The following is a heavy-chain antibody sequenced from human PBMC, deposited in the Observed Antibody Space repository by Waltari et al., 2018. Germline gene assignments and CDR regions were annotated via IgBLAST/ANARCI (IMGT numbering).Heavy chain of an antibody. V-gene: IGHV3-21*01. CDR3: AATSGWLYSQDY. D-gene: IGHD3-22*01. J-gene: IGHJ4*02. CDR1: GFTFSSYS. Sequence: EVQLVESGGGLVKPGGSLRLAGAASGFTFSSYSTTWVRPAPGKGLEWVSSISSSSSYIYYADSVKGRFTISRDNAKNSLYLQMNSLRAEDTAVYYCAATSGWLYSQDYWGQGTLVTVSP. CDR2: ISSSSSYI.